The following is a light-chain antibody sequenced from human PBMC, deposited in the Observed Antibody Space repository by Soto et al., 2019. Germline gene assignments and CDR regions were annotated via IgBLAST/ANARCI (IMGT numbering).Light chain of an antibody. CDR1: SSDVGGYNY. CDR3: SSYTSSSTTV. V-gene: IGLV2-14*01. Sequence: QSVLTQPAPVSGSPGQSITISCTGTSSDVGGYNYVSWYQQHPGKAPKLMIYDVSKRPSGVPDRFSGSKSGNTASLTISGLQAEDEADYYCSSYTSSSTTVFGGGTKVTVL. CDR2: DVS. J-gene: IGLJ2*01.